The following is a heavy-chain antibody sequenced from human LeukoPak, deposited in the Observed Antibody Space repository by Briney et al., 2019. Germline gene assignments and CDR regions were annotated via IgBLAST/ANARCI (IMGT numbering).Heavy chain of an antibody. CDR1: GGSLINYY. CDR3: AMVLWQSARPGP. CDR2: IDHSGGT. D-gene: IGHD2/OR15-2a*01. J-gene: IGHJ5*02. Sequence: SETLSLTCAVYGGSLINYYWSWIRQSPGKGLGWIGDIDHSGGTSYNPALRSRVTMSIDPSRNQFYLKINSVTASDTAVYYCAMVLWQSARPGPWDQGSLVTVSS. V-gene: IGHV4-34*01.